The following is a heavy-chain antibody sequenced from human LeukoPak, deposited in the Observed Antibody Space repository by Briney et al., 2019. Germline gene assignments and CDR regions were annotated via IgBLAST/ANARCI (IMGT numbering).Heavy chain of an antibody. CDR3: AKGVGPLSYYGVDV. J-gene: IGHJ6*02. Sequence: PGGSLRLSCAASGFTFSHFAMHWVRQTPGKGLEWVALISYDGSVQHYADSVKGRFTISRDSSKNTLFLEMNSLRAEDTAIYYCAKGVGPLSYYGVDVWGQGTTVAVSS. CDR1: GFTFSHFA. V-gene: IGHV3-30*04. CDR2: ISYDGSVQ. D-gene: IGHD3-9*01.